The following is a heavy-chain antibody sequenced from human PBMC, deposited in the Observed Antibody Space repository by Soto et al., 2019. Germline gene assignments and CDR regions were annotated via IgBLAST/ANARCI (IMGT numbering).Heavy chain of an antibody. J-gene: IGHJ4*02. D-gene: IGHD3-22*01. CDR3: ASLARGVVVIN. Sequence: QVQLQESGPGLVKPSQTLSLTCTVSGGSISSGGYYWSWIRQPPGKGLEWIGYIYYSGSTYYNPSRKRRVTISVDTSKNQFSLKLSSVTAADTAVYYCASLARGVVVINWGQGTLVTVSS. V-gene: IGHV4-31*03. CDR1: GGSISSGGYY. CDR2: IYYSGST.